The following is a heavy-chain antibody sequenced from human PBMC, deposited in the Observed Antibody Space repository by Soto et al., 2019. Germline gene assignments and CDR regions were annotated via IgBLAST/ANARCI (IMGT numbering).Heavy chain of an antibody. V-gene: IGHV4-30-4*01. CDR2: IYYSGST. Sequence: SETLSLTCTVSGGSISSGDYYWSWIRQPPGKGLEWIGYIYYSGSTYYNPSLKSRVTISVDTSKNQFSLKLSSVTAADTAVYYCAREFGVDYYYGMDVWGQGTTVTVSS. CDR1: GGSISSGDYY. D-gene: IGHD3-16*01. CDR3: AREFGVDYYYGMDV. J-gene: IGHJ6*02.